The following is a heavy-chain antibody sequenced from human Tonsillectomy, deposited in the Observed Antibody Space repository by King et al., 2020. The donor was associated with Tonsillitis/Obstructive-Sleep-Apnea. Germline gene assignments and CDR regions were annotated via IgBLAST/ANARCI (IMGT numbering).Heavy chain of an antibody. J-gene: IGHJ4*02. CDR1: GYSFTIYW. Sequence: VQLVESGGEAKKPGASLKISCKGSGYSFTIYWIGWVRQMPGKGLEWMGIIHPGDSDTSYLPSFQGQVTISADKSISTAYLQGSSLKASDTAIYYCARHKSGRTEFDYWGQGTRVTVSS. CDR2: IHPGDSDT. V-gene: IGHV5-51*01. D-gene: IGHD1-1*01. CDR3: ARHKSGRTEFDY.